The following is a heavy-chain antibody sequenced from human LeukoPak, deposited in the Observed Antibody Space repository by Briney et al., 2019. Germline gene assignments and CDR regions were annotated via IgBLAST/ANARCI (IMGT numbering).Heavy chain of an antibody. Sequence: KPSETLSLTCTVSGGSISSGSYYWSWIRQPAGKGLEWIGRIYTSGSTNYNPSLKSRVTISVDTSKNQFSLKLSSVTAADTAVYYCARDFPYMVTRVPWYGDYWGQGTLVTVSS. J-gene: IGHJ4*02. V-gene: IGHV4-61*02. CDR3: ARDFPYMVTRVPWYGDY. D-gene: IGHD2-21*02. CDR1: GGSISSGSYY. CDR2: IYTSGST.